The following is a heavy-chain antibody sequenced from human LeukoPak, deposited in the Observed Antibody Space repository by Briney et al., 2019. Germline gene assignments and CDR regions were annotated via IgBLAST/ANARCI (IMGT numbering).Heavy chain of an antibody. CDR1: GGSISSYY. Sequence: PSETLSLTCTVSGGSISSYYWSWIRQPPGKGLEWIGYIYYSGSINYNPSLKSRVTISVDTSKNQFSLKLSSVTAADTAVYYCARGGGYDAFDIWGQGTMVTVSS. J-gene: IGHJ3*02. V-gene: IGHV4-59*01. D-gene: IGHD3-10*01. CDR2: IYYSGSI. CDR3: ARGGGYDAFDI.